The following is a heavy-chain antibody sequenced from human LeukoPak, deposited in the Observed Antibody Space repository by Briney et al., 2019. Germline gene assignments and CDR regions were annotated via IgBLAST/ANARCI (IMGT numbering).Heavy chain of an antibody. V-gene: IGHV6-1*01. CDR2: TYYRSKWYN. D-gene: IGHD3-10*01. CDR3: AREVTYCYGSGSYYPAFDI. J-gene: IGHJ3*02. Sequence: SQTLSLTCAISGDSVSSNSAAWNWIRQSPSRGLEWLGRTYYRSKWYNDYAVSVKSRITTNPDTSKNQFSLQLNSVTPEDTAVYYCAREVTYCYGSGSYYPAFDIWGQGTMVTVSS. CDR1: GDSVSSNSAA.